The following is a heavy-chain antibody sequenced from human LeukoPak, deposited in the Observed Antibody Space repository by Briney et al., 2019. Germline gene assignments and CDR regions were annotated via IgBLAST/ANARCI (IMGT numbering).Heavy chain of an antibody. CDR3: ARAPTMVRGPNYYYYYYMDV. Sequence: SETLSLTCTVSGGSISSYYWSWIRQPAGKGLEWIGRIYTSGSTNYNPSLKSRVTISVDKSKNQFSLKLSSVTAADTAVYYCARAPTMVRGPNYYYYYYMDVWGKGTTVTVSS. D-gene: IGHD3-10*01. J-gene: IGHJ6*03. V-gene: IGHV4-4*07. CDR1: GGSISSYY. CDR2: IYTSGST.